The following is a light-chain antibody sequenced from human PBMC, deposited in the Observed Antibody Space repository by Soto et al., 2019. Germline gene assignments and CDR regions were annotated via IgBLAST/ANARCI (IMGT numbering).Light chain of an antibody. CDR2: AAS. Sequence: DIHMTQSPASLSSSVGDRVSIAFRAGQNIFSSLNWYQQKPGKAPKLLIYAASSLRGGVPSRFSGSGSGTDFTLTISSLQPEDFATYSCQQARSFPITFGQGTRLEIK. CDR3: QQARSFPIT. V-gene: IGKV1-12*01. J-gene: IGKJ5*01. CDR1: QNIFSS.